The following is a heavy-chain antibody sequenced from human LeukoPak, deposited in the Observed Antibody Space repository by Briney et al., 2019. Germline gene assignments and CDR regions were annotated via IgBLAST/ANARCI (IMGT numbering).Heavy chain of an antibody. CDR1: GGSFSGYY. V-gene: IGHV4-34*01. Sequence: SETLSLTCAVYGGSFSGYYWSWIRQPPGKGLEWIGEINHSGSTNYNPSLKRRVTISVDTSKNQFSLKLSSVTAADTAVYYCARGWPARLAYWGQGPLVPVSS. D-gene: IGHD6-6*01. J-gene: IGHJ4*02. CDR2: INHSGST. CDR3: ARGWPARLAY.